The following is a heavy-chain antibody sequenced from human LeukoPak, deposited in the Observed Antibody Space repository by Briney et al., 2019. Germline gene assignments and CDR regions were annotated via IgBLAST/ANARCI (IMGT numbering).Heavy chain of an antibody. D-gene: IGHD5-18*01. CDR3: ARQVDTTMALPDY. CDR1: GYTFTSYG. V-gene: IGHV1-18*01. Sequence: GASVKVSCKTSGYTFTSYGVSWVRQAPGQRLEWMGWISTYNYNTNYAQKFRGRVTLTKDTSTSTVYMELRSLRSDDTAIYYCARQVDTTMALPDYRGQGTLVTVSS. J-gene: IGHJ4*02. CDR2: ISTYNYNT.